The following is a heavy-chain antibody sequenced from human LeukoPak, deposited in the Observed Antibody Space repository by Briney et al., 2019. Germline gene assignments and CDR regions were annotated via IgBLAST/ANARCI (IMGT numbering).Heavy chain of an antibody. J-gene: IGHJ3*02. CDR3: ARDPWELQNAFDI. CDR1: GDSISSYY. Sequence: SETLSLTCTVSGDSISSYYWGWIRQPPGKGLEWIGRIYYSGSTYYNPSLKSRVTISVDTSKNQFSLKLSSVTAAGTAGYYFARDPWELQNAFDILGQGTMVTVSS. V-gene: IGHV4-39*07. CDR2: IYYSGST. D-gene: IGHD1-26*01.